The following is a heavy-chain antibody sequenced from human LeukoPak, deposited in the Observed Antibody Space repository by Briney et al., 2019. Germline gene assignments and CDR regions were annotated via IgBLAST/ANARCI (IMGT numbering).Heavy chain of an antibody. Sequence: GESLRISCKGSGYSFTNYWISWVRQMPGKGLEWMGRIDPSDSYTNYSPSFQGHVTISADKSISTAYLQWSSLKASDTAMYYCARGGAYYDSSGYYYCDYWGQGTLVTVSS. CDR3: ARGGAYYDSSGYYYCDY. J-gene: IGHJ4*02. CDR1: GYSFTNYW. V-gene: IGHV5-10-1*01. D-gene: IGHD3-22*01. CDR2: IDPSDSYT.